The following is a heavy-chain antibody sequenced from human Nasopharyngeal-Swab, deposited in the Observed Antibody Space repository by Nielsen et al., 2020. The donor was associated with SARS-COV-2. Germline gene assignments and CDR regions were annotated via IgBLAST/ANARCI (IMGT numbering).Heavy chain of an antibody. Sequence: GGSLRLSCVTSGFTFEDYAMHWVRQVPGKGLEWVSGISGSSDSIGYADSVKGRFTISRDNAKNSLYLQMDSLGVDDTAFYYCAKDGATDGYNLLTWFDSWGQGTLVTVAS. V-gene: IGHV3-9*01. D-gene: IGHD5-24*01. CDR2: ISGSSDSI. CDR1: GFTFEDYA. J-gene: IGHJ5*01. CDR3: AKDGATDGYNLLTWFDS.